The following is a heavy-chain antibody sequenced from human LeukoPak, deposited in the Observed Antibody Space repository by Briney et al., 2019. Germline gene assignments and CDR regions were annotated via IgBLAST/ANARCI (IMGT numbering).Heavy chain of an antibody. J-gene: IGHJ6*03. V-gene: IGHV3-11*04. CDR3: ARDRGIVGTTGYYYMDV. D-gene: IGHD1-26*01. Sequence: GGSLRLSCAASGFTFSDYYISWIRQAPGKGLEWVSYIGSSIYYADSVKGRFTISRDNAKNSLYLQMNSLRAEDTAVYYCARDRGIVGTTGYYYMDVWGKGTTVTVSS. CDR1: GFTFSDYY. CDR2: IGSSI.